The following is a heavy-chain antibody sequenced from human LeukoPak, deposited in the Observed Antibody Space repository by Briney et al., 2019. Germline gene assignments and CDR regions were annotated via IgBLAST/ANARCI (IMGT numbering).Heavy chain of an antibody. D-gene: IGHD2-15*01. V-gene: IGHV1-18*01. J-gene: IGHJ1*01. Sequence: GASVKVSCKASGYTFTTYGICWVRQAPGQGLEWMGWFDPKNGNTYYPQKVQGRVTMTTDTSTSTAYMELRSLRSDDTAVYFCARDGPVGYFQEWGQGTLVTVSS. CDR2: FDPKNGNT. CDR1: GYTFTTYG. CDR3: ARDGPVGYFQE.